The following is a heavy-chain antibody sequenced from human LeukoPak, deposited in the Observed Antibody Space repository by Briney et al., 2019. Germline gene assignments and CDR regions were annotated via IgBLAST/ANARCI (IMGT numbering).Heavy chain of an antibody. D-gene: IGHD2-2*01. CDR3: ARDHAYRADY. V-gene: IGHV3-7*01. J-gene: IGHJ4*02. CDR2: INQDESKK. Sequence: PGGSLRLSCAASGFTFSNDWMCWVRQAPGKGLEWVANINQDESKKYYADSVKGRFTISRDNAKNSLYLQMSSLTAEDTAIYYXARDHAYRADYWGQGTLVTVSS. CDR1: GFTFSNDW.